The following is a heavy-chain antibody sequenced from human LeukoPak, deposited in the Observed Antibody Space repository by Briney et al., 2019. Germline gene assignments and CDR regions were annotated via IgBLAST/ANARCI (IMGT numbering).Heavy chain of an antibody. CDR3: ARVRKLLGEYYYYGMDV. D-gene: IGHD2-15*01. CDR1: GFTFSSYW. J-gene: IGHJ6*02. CDR2: INHSGST. V-gene: IGHV4-34*01. Sequence: PGGSLRLSCAASGFTFSSYWMSWVRQAPGKGLEWIGEINHSGSTNYNPSLKSRVTISVDTSKNQFSLKLSSVTAADTAVYYCARVRKLLGEYYYYGMDVWGQGTTVTVSS.